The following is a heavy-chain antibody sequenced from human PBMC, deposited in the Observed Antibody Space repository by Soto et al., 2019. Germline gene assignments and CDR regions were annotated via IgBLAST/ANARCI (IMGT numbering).Heavy chain of an antibody. Sequence: ASVNVSCQASGYTFTRYGIRLVRQAPGQGLEWMGWISAYNGNTNYAQKLQGRVTMTTDTSTSTAYMELRSLRSDDTAVYYCARDQGILTGYDYFDYWGQGTLVTVSS. CDR1: GYTFTRYG. V-gene: IGHV1-18*04. CDR3: ARDQGILTGYDYFDY. D-gene: IGHD3-9*01. J-gene: IGHJ4*02. CDR2: ISAYNGNT.